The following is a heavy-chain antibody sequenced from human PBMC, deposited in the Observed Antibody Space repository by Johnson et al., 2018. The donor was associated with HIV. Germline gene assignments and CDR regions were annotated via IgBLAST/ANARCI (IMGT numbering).Heavy chain of an antibody. Sequence: EVQLVESGGGLVQPGGSLKLSCAASGFTVNSNAMNWVRQAPGKGLEWVSGFYNDGGTYYADSVKGRFSISRDNSKNTLYLQMSSLRAGDTAVYYCARGRASWELYDAFEIWGQGTMVIVSS. J-gene: IGHJ3*02. CDR2: FYNDGGT. CDR3: ARGRASWELYDAFEI. CDR1: GFTVNSNA. D-gene: IGHD1-26*01. V-gene: IGHV3-66*02.